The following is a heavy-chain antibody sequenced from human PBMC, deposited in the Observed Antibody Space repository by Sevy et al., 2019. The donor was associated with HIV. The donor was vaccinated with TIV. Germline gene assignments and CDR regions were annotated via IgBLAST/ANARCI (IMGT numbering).Heavy chain of an antibody. V-gene: IGHV3-66*02. CDR3: VSLFLSYRSGWSYFDY. J-gene: IGHJ4*02. Sequence: GGSLRLSCAISGFTVNDKYIIWVRRAPGKGLEWVSVIFSSGSTYDADSAKGRFTISRDNSKNTVDLQMNSVRAEDTAVYYCVSLFLSYRSGWSYFDYWVQGTLVTVSS. CDR1: GFTVNDKY. D-gene: IGHD6-19*01. CDR2: IFSSGST.